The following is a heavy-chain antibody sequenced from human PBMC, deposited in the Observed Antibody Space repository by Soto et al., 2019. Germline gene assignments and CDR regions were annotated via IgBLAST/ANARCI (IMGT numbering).Heavy chain of an antibody. J-gene: IGHJ6*02. CDR3: ARDRSSYYDSSGYYRGGDYYYYGMDV. Sequence: GVLRLSCAASGFTFSSYWMSWVRQAPGKGLEWVANIKQDGSEKYYVDSVKGRFTISRDNAKNSLYLQMNSLRAEDTAVYYCARDRSSYYDSSGYYRGGDYYYYGMDVWGQGTTVTVSS. CDR1: GFTFSSYW. V-gene: IGHV3-7*01. CDR2: IKQDGSEK. D-gene: IGHD3-22*01.